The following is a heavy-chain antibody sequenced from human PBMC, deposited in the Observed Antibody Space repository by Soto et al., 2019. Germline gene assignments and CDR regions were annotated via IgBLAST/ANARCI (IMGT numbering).Heavy chain of an antibody. CDR2: ISAYNGNT. J-gene: IGHJ3*02. D-gene: IGHD6-19*01. CDR3: ARRVGSGWYVGAFDI. V-gene: IGHV1-18*01. CDR1: GYTFTSYG. Sequence: ASVKVSCKASGYTFTSYGISWVRQAPGQGLEWMGWISAYNGNTNYAQKLQGRVTMTTDTSTSTAYMELRSLRSDDTAVYYCARRVGSGWYVGAFDIWCQGTMVTVSS.